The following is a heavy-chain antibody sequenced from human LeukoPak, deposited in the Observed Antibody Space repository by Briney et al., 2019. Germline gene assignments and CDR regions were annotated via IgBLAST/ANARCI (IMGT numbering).Heavy chain of an antibody. CDR1: GFTFSSYA. D-gene: IGHD2-15*01. CDR2: ISYDGSNK. J-gene: IGHJ5*02. V-gene: IGHV3-30-3*01. CDR3: ARDTVVVAVPYTYNWFDP. Sequence: PGGSLRLSCAASGFTFSSYAMHWVRQASGKGLEWVAVISYDGSNKYYADSVKGRFTISRDNSKNTLYLQMNSLRAEDTAVYYCARDTVVVAVPYTYNWFDPWGQGTLVTVSS.